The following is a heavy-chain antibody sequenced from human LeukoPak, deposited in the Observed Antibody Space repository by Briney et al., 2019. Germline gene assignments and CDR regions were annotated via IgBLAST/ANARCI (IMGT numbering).Heavy chain of an antibody. Sequence: SEKVFCKVSGGTFSSYSISWVRQAPGQGLEWMGGILPIFGTANYAQKLQGSVTITADESTSTAYMELDSLRSEDPAVDYCAYGSGSYPSYYYGMDVWGKGTTVTVSS. D-gene: IGHD3-10*01. J-gene: IGHJ6*04. CDR1: GGTFSSYS. V-gene: IGHV1-69*13. CDR2: ILPIFGTA. CDR3: AYGSGSYPSYYYGMDV.